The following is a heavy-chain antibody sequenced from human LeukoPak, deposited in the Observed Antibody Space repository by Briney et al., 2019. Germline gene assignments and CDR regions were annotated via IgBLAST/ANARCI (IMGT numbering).Heavy chain of an antibody. CDR3: ARHRPGRAYNWFDP. V-gene: IGHV4-59*08. D-gene: IGHD1-1*01. CDR1: GGSMSSYY. Sequence: SETLSLTCTVSGGSMSSYYWSWIRQPPGKGLEYIGYIYYTGSTYYNPSLKSRVTISVDTSKRQFSLRLSSVSAADTAVYYCARHRPGRAYNWFDPWGQGTLVTVSS. J-gene: IGHJ5*02. CDR2: IYYTGST.